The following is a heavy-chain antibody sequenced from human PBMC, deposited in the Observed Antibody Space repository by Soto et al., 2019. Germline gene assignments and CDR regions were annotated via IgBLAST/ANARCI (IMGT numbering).Heavy chain of an antibody. CDR2: IVPIFGTT. J-gene: IGHJ6*02. V-gene: IGHV1-69*12. Sequence: QVQLVQSGDEVKKPGSSVKVSCKVSGGTFSNYAIDWVRLAPGHGLEWMGGIVPIFGTTYYTQKFQGRATIIADDSTTTAYLEMSSLRSEDTGIYYCARVEAVAGLYNYHGLDVWGQGTAVTVSS. CDR1: GGTFSNYA. CDR3: ARVEAVAGLYNYHGLDV. D-gene: IGHD6-19*01.